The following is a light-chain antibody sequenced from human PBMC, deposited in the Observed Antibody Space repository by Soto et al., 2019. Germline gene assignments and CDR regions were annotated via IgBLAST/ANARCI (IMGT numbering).Light chain of an antibody. CDR1: QSVSSNR. J-gene: IGKJ2*01. Sequence: EIVLTQSPGTLSLSPGERATLSCRASQSVSSNRLAWYQQRPGQSPRRLIFGASKRATGIPDRFSGSGSGTDFTLTISSLEPEDFAVYYCQQYGSTPYTFGQGTKVDIK. CDR3: QQYGSTPYT. V-gene: IGKV3-20*01. CDR2: GAS.